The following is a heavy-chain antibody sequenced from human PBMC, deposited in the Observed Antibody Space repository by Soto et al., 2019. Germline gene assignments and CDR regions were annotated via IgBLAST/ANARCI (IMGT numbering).Heavy chain of an antibody. J-gene: IGHJ4*02. D-gene: IGHD5-12*01. V-gene: IGHV1-69*12. CDR1: GGTFSSYA. Sequence: QVQLVQSGAEVKKPGSSVKVSCKASGGTFSSYAISWVRQAPGQGLEWMGGIIPIFGTANYAQKVQGRLTTIGTETYAPTDQGRFTITAAASTSTAYRELSSLRSENTAVYYCARASGRDGYNWGTFAYWGQGTLVTVSS. CDR2: IIPIFGTA. CDR3: ARASGRDGYNWGTFAY.